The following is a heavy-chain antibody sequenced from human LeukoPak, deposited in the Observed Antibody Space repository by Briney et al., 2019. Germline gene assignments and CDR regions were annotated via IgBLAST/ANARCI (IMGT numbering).Heavy chain of an antibody. J-gene: IGHJ6*03. CDR2: ISYDGSNK. V-gene: IGHV3-30*01. D-gene: IGHD2-2*01. CDR1: GFTFSSYA. CDR3: ARADALNYYYMDV. Sequence: QSGGSLRLSCAASGFTFSSYAMHWVRQAPGKGLEWVAVISYDGSNKYYADSVKGRFTISRDNSKNTLYLQMNSLRAEDTAVYYCARADALNYYYMDVWGKGITVTVS.